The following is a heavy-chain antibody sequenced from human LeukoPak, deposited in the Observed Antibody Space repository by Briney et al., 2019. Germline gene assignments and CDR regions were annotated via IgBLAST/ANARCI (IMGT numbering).Heavy chain of an antibody. D-gene: IGHD3-10*01. V-gene: IGHV1-18*01. J-gene: IGHJ4*02. CDR1: GYTLSSYG. CDR2: ISAYNGNT. Sequence: ASVKVSCKASGYTLSSYGISWVRQAPGQGLEWMGWISAYNGNTDYAQNLRGRLIMTTDTSTSTAYMELRSLRSDDTAVYYCARDSIDGSGTYYNDSPDYWGQGTLVTVSS. CDR3: ARDSIDGSGTYYNDSPDY.